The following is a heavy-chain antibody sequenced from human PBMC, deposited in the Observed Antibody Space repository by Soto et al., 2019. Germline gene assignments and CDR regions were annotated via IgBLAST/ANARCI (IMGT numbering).Heavy chain of an antibody. CDR3: ARHPQDSNYDILPSGSYYYGMDV. D-gene: IGHD3-9*01. J-gene: IGHJ6*02. V-gene: IGHV5-51*01. Sequence: EEKRAGESLKISCKGSGYSFTSYWIGWVRQMPGKGLEWMGIIYPGDSDTRYSPSFQGQVTISADKSISTAYLQCSSLKASDTAMYYCARHPQDSNYDILPSGSYYYGMDVWGQGTTVTVSS. CDR2: IYPGDSDT. CDR1: GYSFTSYW.